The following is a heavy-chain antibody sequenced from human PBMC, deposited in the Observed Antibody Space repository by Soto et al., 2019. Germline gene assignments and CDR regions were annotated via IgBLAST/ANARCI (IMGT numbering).Heavy chain of an antibody. V-gene: IGHV3-7*01. CDR3: ARDREVTPYYYYYYGMDV. Sequence: SGGSLRLSCAASGFTFSSYWMSWVRQAPGKGLEWVANIKQDGSEKYYVDSVKGRFTISRDNAKNSLYLQMNSLRAEDTAVYYCARDREVTPYYYYYYGMDVWGQGTTVTVS. D-gene: IGHD2-21*02. CDR1: GFTFSSYW. J-gene: IGHJ6*02. CDR2: IKQDGSEK.